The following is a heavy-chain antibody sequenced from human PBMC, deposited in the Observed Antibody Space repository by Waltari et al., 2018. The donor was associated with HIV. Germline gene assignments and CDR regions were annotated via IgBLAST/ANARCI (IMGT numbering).Heavy chain of an antibody. V-gene: IGHV3-7*01. J-gene: IGHJ4*02. Sequence: EVQLVESGGGLVQPGGSLRPYCAASGFTLSSYWMSWVRQAPGKGLEWVANIKQDGSEKYYVDSVKGRFTISRDNAKNSLYLQMNSLRAEDTAVYYCATSRTFDYWGQGTLVTVSS. CDR1: GFTLSSYW. CDR3: ATSRTFDY. CDR2: IKQDGSEK.